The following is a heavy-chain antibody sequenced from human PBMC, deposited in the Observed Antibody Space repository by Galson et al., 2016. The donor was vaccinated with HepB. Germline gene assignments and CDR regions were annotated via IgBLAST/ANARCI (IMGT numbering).Heavy chain of an antibody. Sequence: ETLSLTCAVSGASISPANWWSWVRQSPGKGLEWIGEIYHSGSTNYCPSLQSRVTISVDKSKNQIPLTLGSVTAADTAVYYCARGGLIWYQNCFDLWGQGTLVTVSS. V-gene: IGHV4-4*02. CDR2: IYHSGST. J-gene: IGHJ4*02. CDR3: ARGGLIWYQNCFDL. CDR1: GASISPANW. D-gene: IGHD2-8*01.